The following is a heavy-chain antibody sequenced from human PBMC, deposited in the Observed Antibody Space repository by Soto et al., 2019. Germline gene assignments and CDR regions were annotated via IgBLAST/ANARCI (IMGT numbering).Heavy chain of an antibody. CDR1: GGSFSGYY. D-gene: IGHD3-10*01. J-gene: IGHJ5*02. V-gene: IGHV4-34*01. Sequence: SETLSLTCAVYGGSFSGYYWSWIRQPPGKGLEWIGEINHSGGTNYNPSLKSRVTISVDTSKNQFSLKLSSVTAADTAVYYCASVSSFGIDPWGQGTLVTVSS. CDR3: ASVSSFGIDP. CDR2: INHSGGT.